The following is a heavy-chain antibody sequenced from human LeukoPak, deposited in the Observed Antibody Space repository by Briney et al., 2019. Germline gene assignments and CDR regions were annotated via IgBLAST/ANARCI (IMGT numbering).Heavy chain of an antibody. V-gene: IGHV3-23*01. CDR2: ISGSGGNT. Sequence: PGGSLRSSCAASGYTFSSYSMNWVRQAPGKGLEWVSTISGSGGNTYHTDSVKGRFTISRDSSKNTLFLQMNSLRAEDTAVYYCAQDGHRSSINRHLNYWGQGTLVAVSS. CDR1: GYTFSSYS. J-gene: IGHJ4*02. D-gene: IGHD2-2*01. CDR3: AQDGHRSSINRHLNY.